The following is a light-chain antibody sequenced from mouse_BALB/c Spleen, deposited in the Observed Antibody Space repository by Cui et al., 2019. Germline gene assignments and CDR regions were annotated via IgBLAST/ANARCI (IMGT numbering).Light chain of an antibody. V-gene: IGKV17-121*01. CDR3: LESDNLPYT. CDR2: EGN. Sequence: ETTVTQPPASLSMATGEKVTISCITSTDSDDEMNWYQQKPGEPPKLLISEGNTLRPGVPSRFSSSGYGTDFVFTIENMLTEDGADYYGLESDNLPYTFGGGTKLEIK. J-gene: IGKJ2*01. CDR1: TDSDDE.